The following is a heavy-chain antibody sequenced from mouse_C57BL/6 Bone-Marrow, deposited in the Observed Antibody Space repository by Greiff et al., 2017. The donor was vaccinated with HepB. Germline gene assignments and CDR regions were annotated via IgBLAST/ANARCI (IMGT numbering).Heavy chain of an antibody. Sequence: EVMLVESEGGLVQPGSSMKLSCTASGFTFSDYYMAWVRQVPEKGLEWVANINYDGSSTYYLDSLKSRFIISRDNAKNILYLQMSSLKSEDTATYYCAREDYGYYAMDYWGQGTSVTVSS. D-gene: IGHD1-1*01. CDR1: GFTFSDYY. V-gene: IGHV5-16*01. CDR2: INYDGSST. CDR3: AREDYGYYAMDY. J-gene: IGHJ4*01.